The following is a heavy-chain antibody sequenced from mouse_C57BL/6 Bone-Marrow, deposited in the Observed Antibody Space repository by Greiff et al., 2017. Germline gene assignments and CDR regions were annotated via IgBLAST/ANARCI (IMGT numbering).Heavy chain of an antibody. CDR1: GFSLSTFGMG. CDR2: IWWDDAK. J-gene: IGHJ3*01. V-gene: IGHV8-8*01. D-gene: IGHD2-1*01. Sequence: QVTLKESGPGILQPSQTLSLTCSFSGFSLSTFGMGVGWIRQPSGKGLEWLAHIWWDDAKYYNPATKSRLPISKDTSKNQVFLKIATVDTADTATYYCARIAILLPFAYWGQGTLVTVSA. CDR3: ARIAILLPFAY.